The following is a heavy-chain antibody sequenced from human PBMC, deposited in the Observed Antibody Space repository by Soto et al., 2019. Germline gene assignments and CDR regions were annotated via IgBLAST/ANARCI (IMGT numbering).Heavy chain of an antibody. CDR2: IKQDGSEK. D-gene: IGHD3-9*01. CDR3: ARVPYYDILTGYCIEGGSYYYMDV. CDR1: GLTFSSFW. V-gene: IGHV3-7*03. Sequence: GGSLRLSCAASGLTFSSFWISWVRQAPGKGLEGVANIKQDGSEKYSVDSVKGRFSIARVNAKNSLYLQMNSLRAEVTAVYYCARVPYYDILTGYCIEGGSYYYMDVWGKGTTVTVSS. J-gene: IGHJ6*03.